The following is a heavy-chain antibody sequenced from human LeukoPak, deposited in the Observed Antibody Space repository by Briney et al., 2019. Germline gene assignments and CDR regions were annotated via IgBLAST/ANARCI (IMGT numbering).Heavy chain of an antibody. D-gene: IGHD3-22*01. V-gene: IGHV3-48*03. CDR2: ISSSGSTI. Sequence: PGGSLRLSCAASGFTFSSYEMNWVRQAPGKGLEWVSYISSSGSTIYYADSVKGRFTISRDNSKNTLYLQMNSLRAEDTAVYYCAKDRKGFLGLAMIYYFDYWGQGTLVTVSS. CDR1: GFTFSSYE. J-gene: IGHJ4*02. CDR3: AKDRKGFLGLAMIYYFDY.